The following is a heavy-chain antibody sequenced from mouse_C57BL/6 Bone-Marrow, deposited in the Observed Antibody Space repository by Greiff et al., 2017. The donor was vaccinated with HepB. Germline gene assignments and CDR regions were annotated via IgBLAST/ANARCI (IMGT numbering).Heavy chain of an antibody. CDR3: AREIITTVVAFDY. J-gene: IGHJ2*01. Sequence: QVQLKQSGPELVKPGASVKISCKASGYAFSSSWMNWVKQRPGKGLEWIGRIYPGDGDTNYNGKFKGKATLTADKSSSTAYMQLSSLTSEDSAVYFCAREIITTVVAFDYWGQGTTLTVSS. V-gene: IGHV1-82*01. CDR2: IYPGDGDT. CDR1: GYAFSSSW. D-gene: IGHD1-1*01.